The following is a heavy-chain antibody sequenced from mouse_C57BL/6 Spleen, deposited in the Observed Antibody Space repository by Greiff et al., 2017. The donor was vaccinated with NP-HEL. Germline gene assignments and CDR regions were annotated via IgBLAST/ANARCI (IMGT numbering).Heavy chain of an antibody. V-gene: IGHV1-53*01. CDR1: GYTFTSYW. Sequence: QVQLQQPGTELVKPGASVKLSCKASGYTFTSYWMHWVKQRPGQGLEWIGNINPSNGGTNYNEKFKSKATLTVDKSSSTAYMQLSRLTSEDSAVYDCARGDYGSSPYYYAMDYWGQGTSVTVSS. CDR2: INPSNGGT. D-gene: IGHD1-1*01. CDR3: ARGDYGSSPYYYAMDY. J-gene: IGHJ4*01.